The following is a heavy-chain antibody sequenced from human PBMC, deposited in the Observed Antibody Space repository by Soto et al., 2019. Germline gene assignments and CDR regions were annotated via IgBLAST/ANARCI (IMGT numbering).Heavy chain of an antibody. D-gene: IGHD2-2*01. J-gene: IGHJ6*02. V-gene: IGHV5-10-1*01. Sequence: GESLKISCKGSGYSFTSYWISWVRQMPGKGLEWMGRIDPSDSYTNYSPSFQGHVTISADKSISTAYLQWSSLKASDTAMYYCARRIVVVPATPVNQTYYYGMDVWGQGTTVTVSS. CDR2: IDPSDSYT. CDR1: GYSFTSYW. CDR3: ARRIVVVPATPVNQTYYYGMDV.